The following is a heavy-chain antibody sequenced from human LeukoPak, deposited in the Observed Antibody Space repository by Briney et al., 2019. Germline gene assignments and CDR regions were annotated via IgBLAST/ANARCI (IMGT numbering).Heavy chain of an antibody. Sequence: GASVKVSCKASGGTFSSYAISWVRQAPGQGLEWMGGIIPIFGTANYAQKFQGRVTITADESTSIAYMELSSLRSEDTAVYYCARGPRNWGFDDYWGQGTLVTVSS. CDR3: ARGPRNWGFDDY. CDR2: IIPIFGTA. V-gene: IGHV1-69*13. D-gene: IGHD7-27*01. J-gene: IGHJ4*02. CDR1: GGTFSSYA.